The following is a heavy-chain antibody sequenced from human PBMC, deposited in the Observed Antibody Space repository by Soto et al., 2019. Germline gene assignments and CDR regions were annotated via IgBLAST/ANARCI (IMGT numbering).Heavy chain of an antibody. Sequence: HPGGSLRLSCAASGFTFSSYGMHWVRQAPGKGLEWVAVIWYDGSNKYYADSVKGRFTISRDNSKNTLYLQMNSLRAEDTAVYYCARGYSSSWYWGSYGMDVWGQGTTVTVSS. CDR1: GFTFSSYG. CDR3: ARGYSSSWYWGSYGMDV. J-gene: IGHJ6*02. D-gene: IGHD6-13*01. V-gene: IGHV3-33*01. CDR2: IWYDGSNK.